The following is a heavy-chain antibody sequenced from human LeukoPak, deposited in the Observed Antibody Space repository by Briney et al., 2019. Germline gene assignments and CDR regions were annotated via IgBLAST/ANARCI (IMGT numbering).Heavy chain of an antibody. D-gene: IGHD5-18*01. J-gene: IGHJ4*02. CDR2: INTNTGNP. CDR3: GRDPKLGIRGYTYGYIGH. CDR1: GYTFTNNA. V-gene: IGHV7-4-1*02. Sequence: GASVKVSCKTSGYTFTNNAINWVRQAPGQGLEWMGWINTNTGNPSYAQGFFTGRYVFSLDTSASTAYLQINGLKADDTAVYYCGRDPKLGIRGYTYGYIGHWGRGTLLTVAS.